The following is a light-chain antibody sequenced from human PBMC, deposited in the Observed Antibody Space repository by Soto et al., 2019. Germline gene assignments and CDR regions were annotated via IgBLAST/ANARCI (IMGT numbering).Light chain of an antibody. CDR2: DAS. CDR3: QQYNSYWYT. Sequence: DIQMTQSPSTLSASVGDRVTITCRASQSISSWLAWYQQKPGKAPKLLIYDASSLESGVPSRFSGSGSGTEFTLTISSLQPDVFATYYCQQYNSYWYTFGQGTKVDIK. J-gene: IGKJ2*01. CDR1: QSISSW. V-gene: IGKV1-5*01.